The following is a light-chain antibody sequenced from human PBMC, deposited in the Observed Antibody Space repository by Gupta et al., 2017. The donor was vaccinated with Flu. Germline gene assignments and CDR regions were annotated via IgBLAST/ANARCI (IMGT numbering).Light chain of an antibody. CDR1: QSLVHSDGNTY. J-gene: IGKJ2*01. V-gene: IGKV2-30*02. CDR2: KGS. Sequence: VTLGQPASISCRCSQSLVHSDGNTYLNWFQQRPGQSPRRLIYKGSNRDYGVPDRFSGSGSGTXFTLKIXSVEAEDVGVYYCRQASHWLYTFGXGTKLEIK. CDR3: RQASHWLYT.